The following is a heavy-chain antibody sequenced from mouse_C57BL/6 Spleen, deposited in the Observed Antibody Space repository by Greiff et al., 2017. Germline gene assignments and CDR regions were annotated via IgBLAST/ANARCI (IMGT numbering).Heavy chain of an antibody. Sequence: EVQVVESGGGLVKPGGSLKLSCAASGFTFSDYGMHWVRQAPEKGLEWVAYISSGSSTIYYADTVKGRFTISRDNAKTTLFLQMTSLRSEDTAMYYCARGYYGNYLWFAYWGQGTLVTVSA. V-gene: IGHV5-17*01. CDR1: GFTFSDYG. CDR2: ISSGSSTI. J-gene: IGHJ3*01. D-gene: IGHD2-1*01. CDR3: ARGYYGNYLWFAY.